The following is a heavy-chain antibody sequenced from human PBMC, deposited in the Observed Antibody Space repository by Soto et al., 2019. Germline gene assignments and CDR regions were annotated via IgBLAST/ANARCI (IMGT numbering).Heavy chain of an antibody. D-gene: IGHD7-27*01. CDR1: GYTFTSYA. V-gene: IGHV1-3*01. CDR3: ARPAKTLTGDLVDWFDP. J-gene: IGHJ5*02. CDR2: INAGNGNT. Sequence: ASVKVSCKASGYTFTSYAMHWVRQAPGQRLEWMGWINAGNGNTKYSQKFQGRVTITRDTSASTAYMELSSLRSEDTAVYYCARPAKTLTGDLVDWFDPWGQGTLVTVSS.